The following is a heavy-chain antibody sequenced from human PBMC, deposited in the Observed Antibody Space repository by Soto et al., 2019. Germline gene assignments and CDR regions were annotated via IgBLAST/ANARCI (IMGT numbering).Heavy chain of an antibody. CDR3: ARSGVTGIVIPSHWFDP. Sequence: SETLSLTCTVSGDSIGGVDYWSFIRQFPGRGLEWIGCISSSGSTYYNPALNNRISLSLDTSQNQFSLKLLSVTAADTAIYYCARSGVTGIVIPSHWFDPWGQGTLVTVSS. CDR1: GDSIGGVDY. D-gene: IGHD2-21*02. J-gene: IGHJ5*02. CDR2: ISSSGST. V-gene: IGHV4-31*03.